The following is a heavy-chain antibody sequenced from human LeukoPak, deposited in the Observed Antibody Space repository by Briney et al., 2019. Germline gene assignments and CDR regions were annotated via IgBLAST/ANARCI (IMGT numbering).Heavy chain of an antibody. CDR1: GGSISSYY. CDR3: ARQQLSQLYYFDN. Sequence: PSETLPLTCTVSGGSISSYYWSWIRQPPGKGLEWIGYIYYTGSTNYNPSLKSRVTISVDTSKNQFSLKLSSVTAADTAVYYCARQQLSQLYYFDNWGQGTLVTVSS. CDR2: IYYTGST. J-gene: IGHJ4*02. V-gene: IGHV4-59*01. D-gene: IGHD6-13*01.